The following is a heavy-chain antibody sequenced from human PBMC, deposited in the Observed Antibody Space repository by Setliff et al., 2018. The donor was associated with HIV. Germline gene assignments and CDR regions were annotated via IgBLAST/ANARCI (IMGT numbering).Heavy chain of an antibody. CDR2: IIPILGIA. V-gene: IGHV1-69*10. J-gene: IGHJ4*02. Sequence: SVKVSCKASGGTFSIYAISWVRQAPGQGLEWMGGIIPILGIANYAQKFQGRVTITRDTSASTAYMELSSLRSDDTAVYYCARLRPTAFFDYWGQGTLVTVSS. CDR1: GGTFSIYA. CDR3: ARLRPTAFFDY. D-gene: IGHD3-3*01.